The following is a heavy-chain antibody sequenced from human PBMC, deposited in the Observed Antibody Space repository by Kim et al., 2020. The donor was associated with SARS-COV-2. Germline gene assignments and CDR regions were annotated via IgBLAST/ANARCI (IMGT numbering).Heavy chain of an antibody. Sequence: TEHAASVRGRFTISRDDSKNSLFLQMNSLKSEDTAVYYCVRSTVGDTDYWGQGILVTVSS. V-gene: IGHV3-72*01. J-gene: IGHJ4*02. D-gene: IGHD4-17*01. CDR3: VRSTVGDTDY. CDR2: T.